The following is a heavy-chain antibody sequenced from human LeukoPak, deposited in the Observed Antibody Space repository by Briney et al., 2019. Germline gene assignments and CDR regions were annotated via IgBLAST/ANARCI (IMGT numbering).Heavy chain of an antibody. CDR1: GFTFSSYS. CDR3: ARFELRYFDWLLSDDAFDI. Sequence: PGGSLRLSCAASGFTFSSYSMNWVRQAPGKGLEWVSSISSSSGYIYYADSVKGRFTISRDNAKNSLYLQMNSLRAEDTAVYYCARFELRYFDWLLSDDAFDIWGQGTMVTVSS. V-gene: IGHV3-21*01. J-gene: IGHJ3*02. CDR2: ISSSSGYI. D-gene: IGHD3-9*01.